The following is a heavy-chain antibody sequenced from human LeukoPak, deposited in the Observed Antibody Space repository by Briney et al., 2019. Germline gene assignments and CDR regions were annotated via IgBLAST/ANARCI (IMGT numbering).Heavy chain of an antibody. D-gene: IGHD4-23*01. Sequence: ETLSLTCAVYGGSFSGYYWSWVRQAPGKGLECVSALSGNGNTIYYADSVKGRFTIPRDNSKNTLSLQMNSLRAEDTAVYYCAKALYGGHDYWGQGTLVTVSS. CDR1: GGSFSGYY. V-gene: IGHV3-23*01. J-gene: IGHJ4*02. CDR2: LSGNGNTI. CDR3: AKALYGGHDY.